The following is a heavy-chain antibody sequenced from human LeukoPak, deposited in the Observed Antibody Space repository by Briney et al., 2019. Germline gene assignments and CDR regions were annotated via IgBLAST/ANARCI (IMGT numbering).Heavy chain of an antibody. Sequence: SETLSLTRAVYGGSFSGYYWSWIRQPPGKGLEWLGYIYNSGSTYYNPSLKSRVTISVDTSKNQFSLRLTSMTAADAAVYYCVRDRELTYWGQGTLVTVSS. D-gene: IGHD5-24*01. J-gene: IGHJ4*02. CDR2: IYNSGST. V-gene: IGHV4-59*01. CDR3: VRDRELTY. CDR1: GGSFSGYY.